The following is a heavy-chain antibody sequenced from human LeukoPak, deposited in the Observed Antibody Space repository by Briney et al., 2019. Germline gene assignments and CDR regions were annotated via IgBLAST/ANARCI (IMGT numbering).Heavy chain of an antibody. J-gene: IGHJ4*02. D-gene: IGHD3-10*02. V-gene: IGHV3-74*01. CDR1: GFTLSSYW. Sequence: GGSLRHSCAASGFTLSSYWMHWVRQAPGKGLVWVSRINSDGSSTGYADSVKGRFTISRDNAKNTLYLQMNTARVEDTAVYYCTRSMLGGHDYWGRGTRAPSPQ. CDR3: TRSMLGGHDY. CDR2: INSDGSST.